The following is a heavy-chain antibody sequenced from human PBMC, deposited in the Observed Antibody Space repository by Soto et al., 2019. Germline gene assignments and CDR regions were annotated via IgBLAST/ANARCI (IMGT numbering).Heavy chain of an antibody. D-gene: IGHD1-7*01. V-gene: IGHV1-69*13. J-gene: IGHJ5*02. CDR2: IIPIFGTA. CDR1: GGTFSSYA. Sequence: GASVTVSCKASGGTFSSYAISWVRQAPGQGLEWMGGIIPIFGTANYAQKFQGRVTITADESTSTAYMELSSLRSEDTAVYYCAREYNWNYRSPWFDPWGQGTLVTVSS. CDR3: AREYNWNYRSPWFDP.